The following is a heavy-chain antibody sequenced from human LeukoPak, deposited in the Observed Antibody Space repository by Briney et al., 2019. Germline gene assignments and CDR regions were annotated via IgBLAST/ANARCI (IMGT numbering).Heavy chain of an antibody. V-gene: IGHV4-59*12. J-gene: IGHJ6*03. CDR2: IYYSGST. CDR3: ARVYSSGNFYYYYYMDV. CDR1: GGSISSYY. Sequence: PSETLSLTCTVSGGSISSYYWSWIRQPPGKGLEWIGYIYYSGSTNYNPSLKSRVTISVDTSKNQFSLKLSSVTAADTAVYYCARVYSSGNFYYYYYMDVWGKGTTVTVSS. D-gene: IGHD3-22*01.